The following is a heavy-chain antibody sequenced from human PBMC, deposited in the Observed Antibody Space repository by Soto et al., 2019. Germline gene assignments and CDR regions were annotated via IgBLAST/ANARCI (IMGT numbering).Heavy chain of an antibody. Sequence: SETLSLTCTVSGGSISSGGYYWSWIRQHPGKGLEWIGNIYYSGSTYYNPSLKSRVTISVDTSKNQFSLKLSSVTAADTAVYYCARVYRGRDQLRYFDWLPDYFDYWGQGTLVTVSS. D-gene: IGHD3-9*01. CDR3: ARVYRGRDQLRYFDWLPDYFDY. J-gene: IGHJ4*02. CDR1: GGSISSGGYY. CDR2: IYYSGST. V-gene: IGHV4-31*03.